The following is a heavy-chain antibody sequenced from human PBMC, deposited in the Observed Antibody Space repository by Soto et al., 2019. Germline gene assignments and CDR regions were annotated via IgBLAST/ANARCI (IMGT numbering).Heavy chain of an antibody. CDR2: ISYDGSNK. D-gene: IGHD6-19*01. J-gene: IGHJ4*02. CDR1: GFTFSSYA. CDR3: ARASKSPVRIAVAGTPIDY. Sequence: QVQLVESGGGVVQPGRSLRLSCAASGFTFSSYAMHWVRQAPGKGLEWVAVISYDGSNKYYADSVKGRFTISRDNSKNTLYLQMNSRRAVDTAVYYCARASKSPVRIAVAGTPIDYWGQGTLVIVSS. V-gene: IGHV3-30-3*01.